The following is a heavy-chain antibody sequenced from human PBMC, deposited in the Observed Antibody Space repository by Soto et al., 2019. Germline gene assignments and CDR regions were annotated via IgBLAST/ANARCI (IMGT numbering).Heavy chain of an antibody. V-gene: IGHV3-23*01. J-gene: IGHJ4*02. CDR1: GFTFSNYD. CDR3: ARRDFGSGPNWEFGAPGLAY. D-gene: IGHD3-3*01. Sequence: GGSLRLSCAASGFTFSNYDMSWVRQAPGKGLEWVSSVSSSGSITYYADSVKGRFTISRDNPKNTLFLHMSSLSAADTAVYYCARRDFGSGPNWEFGAPGLAYWGQGTLVTVS. CDR2: VSSSGSIT.